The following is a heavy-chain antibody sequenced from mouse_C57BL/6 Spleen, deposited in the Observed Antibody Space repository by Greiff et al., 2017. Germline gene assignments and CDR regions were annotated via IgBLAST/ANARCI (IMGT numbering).Heavy chain of an antibody. CDR1: GFTFSSYA. V-gene: IGHV5-4*01. CDR2: ISDGGSYT. Sequence: EVMLVESGGGLVKPGGSLKLSCAASGFTFSSYAMSWVRQTPEKRLEWVATISDGGSYTYYPDNVKGRFTISRDNAKNNLYLQMSHLKSEDTAMYYCARDSNCFAYWGQGTLVTVSA. D-gene: IGHD2-5*01. CDR3: ARDSNCFAY. J-gene: IGHJ3*01.